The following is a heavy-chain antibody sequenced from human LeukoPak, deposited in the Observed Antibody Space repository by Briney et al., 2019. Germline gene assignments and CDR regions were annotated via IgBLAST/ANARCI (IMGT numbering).Heavy chain of an antibody. V-gene: IGHV3-23*01. CDR2: ISGSGAST. CDR3: AGSYGSGSYKYYYYMDV. Sequence: GGSLRLSCAASGFTFSSYAMKWVRQAPGKGLEWISTISGSGASTYYADSVKGQFTISRDNSQNTVYLQMNSLRAEDTAVYYCAGSYGSGSYKYYYYMDVWGKGTTVTISS. D-gene: IGHD3-10*01. CDR1: GFTFSSYA. J-gene: IGHJ6*03.